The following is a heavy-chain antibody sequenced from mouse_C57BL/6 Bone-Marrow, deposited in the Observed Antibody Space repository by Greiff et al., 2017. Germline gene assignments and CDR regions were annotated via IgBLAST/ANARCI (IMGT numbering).Heavy chain of an antibody. V-gene: IGHV1-59*01. CDR3: ASCSSLYYAMDY. CDR2: IDPSDSYT. CDR1: GYTFTSYW. D-gene: IGHD1-1*01. Sequence: VQLQQPGAELVRPGTSVKLSCKASGYTFTSYWMHWVKQRPGQGLEWIGVIDPSDSYTNYNQKFKGKATLTVDTSSSTAYMQLSSLTSEDSAVYYCASCSSLYYAMDYGGQGTSVTVSS. J-gene: IGHJ4*01.